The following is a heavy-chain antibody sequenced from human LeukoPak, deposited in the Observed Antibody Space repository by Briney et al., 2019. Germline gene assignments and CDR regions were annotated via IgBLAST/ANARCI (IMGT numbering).Heavy chain of an antibody. Sequence: SETLSLTCTVSGGSISSSSYYWSWIRQPPGKGLEWIGYIYYSGSTNYNPSLKSRVTISVDTSKNQFSLKLSSVTAADTAVYYCARVSSMTTVTTSYWYFDLWGRGTLVTVSS. CDR2: IYYSGST. CDR1: GGSISSSSYY. J-gene: IGHJ2*01. V-gene: IGHV4-61*05. CDR3: ARVSSMTTVTTSYWYFDL. D-gene: IGHD4-17*01.